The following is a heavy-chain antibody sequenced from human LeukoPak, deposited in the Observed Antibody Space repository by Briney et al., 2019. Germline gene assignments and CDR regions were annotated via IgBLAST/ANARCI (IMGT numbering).Heavy chain of an antibody. CDR1: GFTFSDLY. Sequence: GGSLRLSCAASGFTFSDLYMDWVRQAPGKALEWVGRSRNKANSYTTEYAASVKGRFTISRDDSKNSLYLQMNSLKTEDTAVYYCARVRHSGSYSFDRWGQGTLVTVSS. D-gene: IGHD1-26*01. V-gene: IGHV3-72*01. CDR2: SRNKANSYTT. CDR3: ARVRHSGSYSFDR. J-gene: IGHJ4*02.